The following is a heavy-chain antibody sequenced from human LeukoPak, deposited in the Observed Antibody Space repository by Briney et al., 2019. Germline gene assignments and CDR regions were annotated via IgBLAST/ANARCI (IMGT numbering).Heavy chain of an antibody. D-gene: IGHD6-13*01. CDR3: ARSDIAAAGPDY. V-gene: IGHV3-33*01. CDR2: IWYDGSNK. CDR1: GFTFSSYG. Sequence: PGGSLRLSRAASGFTFSSYGMHWVRQAPGKGLEWVAVIWYDGSNKYYADSVKGRFTISRDNSKNTLYLQMNSLRAEDTAVYYCARSDIAAAGPDYWGQGTLVTVSS. J-gene: IGHJ4*02.